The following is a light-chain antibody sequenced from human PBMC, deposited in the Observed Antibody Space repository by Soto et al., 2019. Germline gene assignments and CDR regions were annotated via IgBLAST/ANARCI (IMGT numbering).Light chain of an antibody. CDR2: GAS. CDR1: QSVSSSY. J-gene: IGKJ2*01. V-gene: IGKV3-20*01. Sequence: EIVLTQSPGTLSLSPGERATLSCRASQSVSSSYLAWYRQKPGQAPRLLIYGASSRATGIPDRFSGSGSGTDFPLTISRLEPEDFAVYYCQQYGSSPNTFGQGTKLEIK. CDR3: QQYGSSPNT.